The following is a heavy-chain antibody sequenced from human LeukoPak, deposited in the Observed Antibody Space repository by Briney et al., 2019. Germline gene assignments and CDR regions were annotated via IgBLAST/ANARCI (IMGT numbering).Heavy chain of an antibody. CDR1: GFTVSSNY. V-gene: IGHV3-53*01. CDR3: AGGGDYFSFDY. CDR2: IYNGGST. Sequence: GGSLRLSCAASGFTVSSNYMSWVRQAPGKGLEWVSIIYNGGSTYYADSMKGRFTISRDTSRNTVSLQMNSLRAEDTALYYCAGGGDYFSFDYWGQGSLVTVSS. D-gene: IGHD2-21*01. J-gene: IGHJ4*02.